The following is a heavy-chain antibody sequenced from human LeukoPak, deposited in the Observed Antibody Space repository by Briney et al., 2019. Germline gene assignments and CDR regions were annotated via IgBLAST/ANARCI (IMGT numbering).Heavy chain of an antibody. CDR1: GFTFSSYG. CDR3: AKDQIWFGEFDAFDI. V-gene: IGHV3-30*18. Sequence: GRSLRLSCAASGFTFSSYGMHWVRQAPGKGLEWVAVISYDGGNKYYADSVKGRFTISRDNSKNTLYLQMNSLRAEDTAVYYCAKDQIWFGEFDAFDIWGQGTMVTVSS. J-gene: IGHJ3*02. CDR2: ISYDGGNK. D-gene: IGHD3-10*01.